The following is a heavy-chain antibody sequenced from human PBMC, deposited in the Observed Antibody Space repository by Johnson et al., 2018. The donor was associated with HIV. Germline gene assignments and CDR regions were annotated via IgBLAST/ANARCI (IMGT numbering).Heavy chain of an antibody. Sequence: VQLVESGGGVVQPGRSLRLSCAASGFTFSSYGMHWVRQAPGKGLEWVSYISSSGSTIYYADSVKGRFTISRDNSKNTLYLQMNSLRAEATAVYYCARVRFYSSSWEGAADAFDIWGQGTMVTVSS. V-gene: IGHV3-48*01. J-gene: IGHJ3*02. D-gene: IGHD6-13*01. CDR1: GFTFSSYG. CDR3: ARVRFYSSSWEGAADAFDI. CDR2: ISSSGSTI.